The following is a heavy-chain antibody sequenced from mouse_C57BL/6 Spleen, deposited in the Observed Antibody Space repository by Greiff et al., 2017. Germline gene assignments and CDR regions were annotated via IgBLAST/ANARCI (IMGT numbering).Heavy chain of an antibody. V-gene: IGHV1-50*01. Sequence: VQLQQPGAELVKPGASVKLSCKASGYTFTSYWMQWVKQRPGQGLEWIGEIDPSDSYTNYNQKFKGKATLTVDTSSSTAYKQLSSLTSEDSAVYYGQTAQLSGGFAYWGQGTLVTVSA. CDR3: QTAQLSGGFAY. CDR1: GYTFTSYW. CDR2: IDPSDSYT. J-gene: IGHJ3*01. D-gene: IGHD3-2*02.